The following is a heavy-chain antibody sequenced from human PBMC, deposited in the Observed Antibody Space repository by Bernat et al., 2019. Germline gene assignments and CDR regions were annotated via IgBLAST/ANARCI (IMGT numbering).Heavy chain of an antibody. D-gene: IGHD2-15*01. CDR1: GYTFTSYG. CDR2: ISAYNGNT. J-gene: IGHJ4*02. CDR3: ARDIPYCSGGSCYSLYHDY. V-gene: IGHV1-18*01. Sequence: QVQLVQSGAEVKKPGASVKVSCKASGYTFTSYGISWVRQAPGQGLEWMGWISAYNGNTNYAQKLQGRVTMTTDTSTSTAYMELRSLRSDDTAVYYCARDIPYCSGGSCYSLYHDYWGQGTLVTVSS.